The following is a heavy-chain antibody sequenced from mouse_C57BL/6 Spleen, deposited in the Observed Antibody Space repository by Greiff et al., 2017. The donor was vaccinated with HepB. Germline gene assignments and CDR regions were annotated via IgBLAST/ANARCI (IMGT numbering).Heavy chain of an antibody. V-gene: IGHV1-72*01. CDR2: IDPNSGGT. CDR1: GYTFTSYW. D-gene: IGHD1-1*01. Sequence: QVHVKQSGAELVKPGASVKLSCKASGYTFTSYWMHWVKQRPGRGLEWIGRIDPNSGGTKYNEKFKSKATLTVDKPSSTAYMQLSSLTSEDSAVYYCARSYYYGSSYYYAMDYWGQGTSVTVSS. CDR3: ARSYYYGSSYYYAMDY. J-gene: IGHJ4*01.